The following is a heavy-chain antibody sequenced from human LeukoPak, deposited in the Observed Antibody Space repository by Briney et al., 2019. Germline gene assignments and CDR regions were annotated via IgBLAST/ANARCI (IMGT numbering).Heavy chain of an antibody. CDR2: INPSGGST. CDR1: GYTFTSYY. Sequence: ASVKVSCKASGYTFTSYYMHWVRQAPGQGLEWMGIINPSGGSTSYAQKFQGRVTMTRDMSTSTVYMELSSLRSEDTAVYYCASLYRQNSSGRPDDAFDIWGQGTMVTVSS. V-gene: IGHV1-46*01. D-gene: IGHD3-22*01. CDR3: ASLYRQNSSGRPDDAFDI. J-gene: IGHJ3*02.